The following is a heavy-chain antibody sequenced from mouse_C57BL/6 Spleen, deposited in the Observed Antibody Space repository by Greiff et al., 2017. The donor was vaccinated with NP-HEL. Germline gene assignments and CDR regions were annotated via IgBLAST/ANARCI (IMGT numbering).Heavy chain of an antibody. CDR1: GYTFTDYY. D-gene: IGHD1-1*01. CDR2: INPNNGGT. V-gene: IGHV1-26*01. Sequence: EVQLQQSGPELVKPGASVKISCKASGYTFTDYYMNWVKQSHGKSLEWIGDINPNNGGTSYNQKFKGKATLTVDKSSSTAYMELRSLTSEDSAVYYCARRGYYYGSRLDYWGQGTTLTVSS. J-gene: IGHJ2*01. CDR3: ARRGYYYGSRLDY.